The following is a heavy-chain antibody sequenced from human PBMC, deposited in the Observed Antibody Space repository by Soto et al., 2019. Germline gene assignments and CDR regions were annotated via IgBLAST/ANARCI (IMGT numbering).Heavy chain of an antibody. CDR1: GYTFTSYA. CDR3: AXDSDYDSPEFAFDI. Sequence: AASVKVSCKASGYTFTSYAMHWVRQAPGQRLEWMGWINAGNGNTKYSQKFQGRVTITRDTSASTAYMELSSLRSEDTFVYYNAXDSDYDSPEFAFDIWGQGTMVTVXS. CDR2: INAGNGNT. J-gene: IGHJ3*02. D-gene: IGHD3-16*01. V-gene: IGHV1-3*01.